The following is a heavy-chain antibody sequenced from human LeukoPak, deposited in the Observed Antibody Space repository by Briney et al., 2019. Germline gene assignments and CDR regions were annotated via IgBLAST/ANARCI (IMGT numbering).Heavy chain of an antibody. D-gene: IGHD6-6*01. J-gene: IGHJ3*02. CDR3: ARDVSRGQLGRAFDI. V-gene: IGHV4-31*01. Sequence: PSETLSLTCTVSGGSISSGGYYWSWIRQHPGKGLEWIGYIYYSGSTYYNPSLKSLVTISVDTSKNQFSLKLSSVTAADTAVYYCARDVSRGQLGRAFDIWGQGTMVTVSS. CDR1: GGSISSGGYY. CDR2: IYYSGST.